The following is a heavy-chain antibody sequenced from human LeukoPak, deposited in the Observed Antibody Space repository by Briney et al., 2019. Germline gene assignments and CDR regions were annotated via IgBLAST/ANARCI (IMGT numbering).Heavy chain of an antibody. D-gene: IGHD3-22*01. CDR3: AKNGAYYYDSSGYYLFDY. CDR2: ISGSGGST. V-gene: IGHV3-23*01. CDR1: GFTVSSNY. J-gene: IGHJ4*02. Sequence: GGSLRLSCAASGFTVSSNYMSWVRQAPGKGLEWVSAISGSGGSTYYADSVKGRFTISRDNSKNTLYLQMNSLRAEDTAVYYCAKNGAYYYDSSGYYLFDYWGQGTLVTVSS.